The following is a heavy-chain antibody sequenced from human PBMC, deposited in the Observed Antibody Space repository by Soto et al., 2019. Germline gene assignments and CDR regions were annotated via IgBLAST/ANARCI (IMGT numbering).Heavy chain of an antibody. CDR3: ATQSGSYPLDY. Sequence: ASVKVSCKXSGYTFTSYYMHWVRQAPGQGLEWMGIINPSGGSTSYAQKFQGRVTMTRDTSTSTVYMELSSLRSEDTAVYYCATQSGSYPLDYWGQGTLVTVSS. CDR1: GYTFTSYY. CDR2: INPSGGST. V-gene: IGHV1-46*01. J-gene: IGHJ4*02. D-gene: IGHD1-26*01.